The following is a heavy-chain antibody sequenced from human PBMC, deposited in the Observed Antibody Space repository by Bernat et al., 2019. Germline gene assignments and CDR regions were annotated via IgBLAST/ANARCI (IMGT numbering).Heavy chain of an antibody. CDR1: GFTFSSYA. J-gene: IGHJ2*01. V-gene: IGHV3-23*01. D-gene: IGHD3-22*01. CDR2: ISGSGGST. CDR3: AKDPYYYDSSGYDWYFDL. Sequence: EVQLLESGGGLVQPGGSLRLSCAASGFTFSSYAMSWVRQAPGKGLEWVSAISGSGGSTYYADSVKGRFTISRDNSKNTLYLQMNSLRAEDTAVYYCAKDPYYYDSSGYDWYFDLWGHGTLVTVSS.